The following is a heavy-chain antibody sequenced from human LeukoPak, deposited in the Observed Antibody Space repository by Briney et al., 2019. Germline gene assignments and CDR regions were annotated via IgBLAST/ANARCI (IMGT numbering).Heavy chain of an antibody. D-gene: IGHD6-13*01. CDR3: ARDRIAAAGTSAFDI. J-gene: IGHJ3*02. V-gene: IGHV3-7*01. Sequence: PGGSLRLSCAASGFTFSSYAMSWVRQAPGKGLEWVANIKQDGSEKYYVDSVKGRFTISRDNAKNSLYLQMNSLRAEDTAVYYCARDRIAAAGTSAFDIWGQGTMVTVSS. CDR2: IKQDGSEK. CDR1: GFTFSSYA.